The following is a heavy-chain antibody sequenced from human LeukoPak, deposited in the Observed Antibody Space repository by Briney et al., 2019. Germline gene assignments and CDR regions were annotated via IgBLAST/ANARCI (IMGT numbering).Heavy chain of an antibody. V-gene: IGHV3-33*01. D-gene: IGHD3-10*01. CDR1: GFTFSSYG. J-gene: IGHJ6*02. Sequence: PGRSLRLSCAASGFTFSSYGMHWVRQAPGKGLEWAAVIWYDGSNKYYADSVKGRFTISRDNSKNTLYLQMNSLRAEDTAVYYCARNPVLVRGYYYYYGMDVWGQGTTVTVSS. CDR3: ARNPVLVRGYYYYYGMDV. CDR2: IWYDGSNK.